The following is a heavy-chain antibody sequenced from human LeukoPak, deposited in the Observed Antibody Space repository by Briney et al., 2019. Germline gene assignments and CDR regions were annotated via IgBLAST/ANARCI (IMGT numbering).Heavy chain of an antibody. J-gene: IGHJ3*02. V-gene: IGHV4-38-2*02. CDR2: IYHSGST. CDR3: ARGGSYFAFGI. D-gene: IGHD1-26*01. Sequence: SETLSLTCTVSGYSISSGYYWGWIRQPPGKGLEWIGSIYHSGSTYYNPSLKSRVTISVDTSKNQFSLKLSSVTAADTAVYYCARGGSYFAFGIWGQGTMVTVSS. CDR1: GYSISSGYY.